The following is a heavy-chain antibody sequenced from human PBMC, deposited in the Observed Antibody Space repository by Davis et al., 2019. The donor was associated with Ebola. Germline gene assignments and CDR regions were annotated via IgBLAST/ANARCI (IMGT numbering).Heavy chain of an antibody. CDR2: ISGVGYNT. Sequence: GESLKISCAASGVSFLSYAMSWVRQAPGKGLEWVSGISGVGYNTYHADSVKGRFTISRDNSKNTLYLQMNSLSGDDTALYYCATCGFCVSTSGVDYWGQGTLVTVSS. CDR1: GVSFLSYA. J-gene: IGHJ4*02. D-gene: IGHD5/OR15-5a*01. V-gene: IGHV3-23*01. CDR3: ATCGFCVSTSGVDY.